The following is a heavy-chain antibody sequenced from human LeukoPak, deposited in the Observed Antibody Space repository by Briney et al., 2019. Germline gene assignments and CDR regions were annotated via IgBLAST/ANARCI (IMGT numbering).Heavy chain of an antibody. V-gene: IGHV3-64*01. CDR2: ISPNANSR. J-gene: IGHJ3*02. CDR1: GFSFTSHS. CDR3: AREYLKSGYSKGYDAFDI. D-gene: IGHD3-22*01. Sequence: GGSLRLSCAGSGFSFTSHSMHWVRQAPGKGLEYVSAISPNANSRYYASSVKGRFTISRDMSKNTMFLQMRSLGVEDMAVYYCAREYLKSGYSKGYDAFDIWGPGTMVTVSS.